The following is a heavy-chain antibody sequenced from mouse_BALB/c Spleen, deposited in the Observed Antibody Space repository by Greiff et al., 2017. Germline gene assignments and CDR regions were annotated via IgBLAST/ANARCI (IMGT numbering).Heavy chain of an antibody. V-gene: IGHV1-87*01. CDR3: ARSDGYYCFDY. Sequence: VQLQQSGAELARPGASVKLSCKASGYTFTSYWMQWVKQRPGQGLEWIGAIYPGDGDTRYTQKFKGKATLTADKSSSTAYMQLSSLASEDSAVYYCARSDGYYCFDYWGQGTTLTVSS. J-gene: IGHJ2*01. D-gene: IGHD2-3*01. CDR2: IYPGDGDT. CDR1: GYTFTSYW.